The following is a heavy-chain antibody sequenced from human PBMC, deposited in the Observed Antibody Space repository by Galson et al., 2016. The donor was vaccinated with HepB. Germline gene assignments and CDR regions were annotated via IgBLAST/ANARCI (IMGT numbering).Heavy chain of an antibody. D-gene: IGHD4-17*01. Sequence: SLRLSCAASGFTFSNYVMSWVRQAPGKGLEWVSAIGRGGEWTNYAESVKGRFTISRDNSKNTLFLQMNSLRAEDTAVYYCAKDRGDSGDYAFDYWGQGTLVTVSS. V-gene: IGHV3-23*01. CDR2: IGRGGEWT. CDR3: AKDRGDSGDYAFDY. CDR1: GFTFSNYV. J-gene: IGHJ4*02.